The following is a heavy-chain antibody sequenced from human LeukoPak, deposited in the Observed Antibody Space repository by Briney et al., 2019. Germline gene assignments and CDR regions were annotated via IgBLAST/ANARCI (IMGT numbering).Heavy chain of an antibody. CDR3: Y. Sequence: QPGGSLRLSCAASGFTFSSYRMNWVRQAPEKGLEWVSYISSSTRTIYYADSVKGRFTISRDNAKNSLYLQFCVRDMGGWQTYFDYWGQGTLVTVSS. CDR2: ISSSTRTI. D-gene: IGHD6-19*01. CDR1: GFTFSSYR. V-gene: IGHV3-48*01. J-gene: IGHJ4*02.